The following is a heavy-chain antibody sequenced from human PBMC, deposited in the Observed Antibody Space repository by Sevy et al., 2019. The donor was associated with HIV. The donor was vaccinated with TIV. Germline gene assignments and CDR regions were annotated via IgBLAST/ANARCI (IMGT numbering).Heavy chain of an antibody. V-gene: IGHV3-23*01. J-gene: IGHJ6*02. CDR2: ISSSGTSR. Sequence: GGSLRLSCAASGFTFGRYAMGWVRQAPGKGLEWVSTISSSGTSRHYADSVKGQFTISRDNSNNMLYLQMNSLRADDTAVYYCAKDVHGYDYGMDVWGQGTTVTVSS. CDR3: AKDVHGYDYGMDV. CDR1: GFTFGRYA. D-gene: IGHD2-2*01.